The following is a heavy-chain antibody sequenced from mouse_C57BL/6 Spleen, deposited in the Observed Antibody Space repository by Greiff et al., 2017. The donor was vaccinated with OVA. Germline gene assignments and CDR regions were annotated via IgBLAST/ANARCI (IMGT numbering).Heavy chain of an antibody. D-gene: IGHD3-2*02. Sequence: VQLQQPGAELVRPGSSVKLSCKASGYTFTSYWMDLVKQRPGQGLEWIGNIYPSDSETHYNQKFKDKATLTVDKSSSTAYMQLSSLTSEDSAVYYCARSGDYFDYWGQGTTLTVSS. V-gene: IGHV1-61*01. CDR1: GYTFTSYW. J-gene: IGHJ2*01. CDR2: IYPSDSET. CDR3: ARSGDYFDY.